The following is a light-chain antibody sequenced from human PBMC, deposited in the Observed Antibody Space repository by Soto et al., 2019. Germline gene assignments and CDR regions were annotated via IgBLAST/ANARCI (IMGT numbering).Light chain of an antibody. CDR2: GAS. Sequence: EIVMTQSPATLSVSPGERATLSCRASQSVSSNLAWYQQKPGQAPRLLIYGASTRATGIPARSSGSGSGTDFPLPICSLQSEHFAVYYCQQYTNWPPWTFGQGTKAEIK. CDR1: QSVSSN. CDR3: QQYTNWPPWT. J-gene: IGKJ1*01. V-gene: IGKV3-15*01.